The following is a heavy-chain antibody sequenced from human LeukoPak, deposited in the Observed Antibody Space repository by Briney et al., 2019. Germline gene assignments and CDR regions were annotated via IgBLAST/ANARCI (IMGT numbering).Heavy chain of an antibody. CDR2: IYTSGST. D-gene: IGHD3-10*01. V-gene: IGHV4-61*02. CDR1: GGSISSGSYY. CDR3: ARAWYYGSGSYSPVYYYMDV. Sequence: SETLSLTCTVSGGSISSGSYYWSWIRQPAGKGLEWIGRIYTSGSTNYNPSLKSRVTISVDTSKNQFSLKLSSVTAADTAVYYCARAWYYGSGSYSPVYYYMDVWAKGPRSPSP. J-gene: IGHJ6*03.